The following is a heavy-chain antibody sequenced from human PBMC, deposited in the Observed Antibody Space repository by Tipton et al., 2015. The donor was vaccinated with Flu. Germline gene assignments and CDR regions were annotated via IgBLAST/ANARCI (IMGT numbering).Heavy chain of an antibody. CDR2: IYTSGST. Sequence: TLSLTCTVSGDSISSYYWSWIRQPAGKGLEWIGRIYTSGSTNYNPSLKSRVTMSVDTSKNQFSLKLSSVTAADTAVYYCASTSIAARRFDYWGQGTLVTVSS. J-gene: IGHJ4*02. D-gene: IGHD6-6*01. CDR3: ASTSIAARRFDY. CDR1: GDSISSYY. V-gene: IGHV4-4*07.